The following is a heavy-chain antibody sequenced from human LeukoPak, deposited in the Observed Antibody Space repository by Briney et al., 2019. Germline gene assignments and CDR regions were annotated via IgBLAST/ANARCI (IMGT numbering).Heavy chain of an antibody. Sequence: GGSLRLSCAASGFTFSNHWMTWVRQAPGKGPEWVANMNQGGSERYYVDSVKGRFTISRDNAKNSLYLQMNSLRLEDTALYYCARANAMDVWGQGTTVTVSS. CDR2: MNQGGSER. J-gene: IGHJ6*02. CDR3: ARANAMDV. V-gene: IGHV3-7*04. CDR1: GFTFSNHW.